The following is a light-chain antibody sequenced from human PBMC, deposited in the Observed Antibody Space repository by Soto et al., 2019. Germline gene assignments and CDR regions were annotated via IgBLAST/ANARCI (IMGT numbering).Light chain of an antibody. V-gene: IGKV3-20*01. CDR2: GAS. CDR3: QQYGSSPPWT. CDR1: QSVSSSY. Sequence: EIVVTQSPGTLSLSPGERATLSCRASQSVSSSYLAWYQQKPGQAPRLLIYGASSRATGIPDRFSGSVSGTGFTLTISRLEPEDFAVYYCQQYGSSPPWTFGQGTKVDIK. J-gene: IGKJ1*01.